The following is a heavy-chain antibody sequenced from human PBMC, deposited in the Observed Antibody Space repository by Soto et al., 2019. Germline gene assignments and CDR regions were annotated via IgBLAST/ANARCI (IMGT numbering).Heavy chain of an antibody. J-gene: IGHJ4*02. V-gene: IGHV1-3*01. CDR1: GYTFSGSV. CDR3: ASEIVATTATSLDY. CDR2: IHDDNGNT. D-gene: IGHD4-17*01. Sequence: QVQLVQSGAEVKKPGASVKVSCKASGYTFSGSVMHWVRQAPGQGLEWMGWIHDDNGNTKYSQKFQDRITMTWDKYASTAYMELSSLRSEDTAIYYCASEIVATTATSLDYWGQGTLVTVSS.